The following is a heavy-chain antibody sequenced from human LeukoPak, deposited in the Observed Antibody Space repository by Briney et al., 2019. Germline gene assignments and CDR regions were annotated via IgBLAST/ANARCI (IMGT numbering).Heavy chain of an antibody. CDR3: ARDESSGWSGNY. V-gene: IGHV4-34*01. CDR1: GGSFSGYY. D-gene: IGHD6-19*01. Sequence: SETLSLTCAVYGGSFSGYYWSWIRQPPGKGLEWIGEINHSGSTNYNPSLKSRVTISVDTSKNQFSLKLSSVTAADTAVYYCARDESSGWSGNYWGQGTLVTVSS. J-gene: IGHJ4*02. CDR2: INHSGST.